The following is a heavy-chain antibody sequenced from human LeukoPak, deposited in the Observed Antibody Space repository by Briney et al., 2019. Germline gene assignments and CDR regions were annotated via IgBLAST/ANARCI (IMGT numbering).Heavy chain of an antibody. CDR3: ASARPYYYDSSGYYILGAFDI. V-gene: IGHV3-30-3*01. CDR1: GFTFSSYA. D-gene: IGHD3-22*01. J-gene: IGHJ3*02. CDR2: ISYDGSNK. Sequence: GRSLRLSCAASGFTFSSYAMHWVRQAPGKGLEGVAVISYDGSNKYYADSVKGRFTISRDNSKNTLYLQMNSLRAEDTAVYYCASARPYYYDSSGYYILGAFDIWGRGTMVTVSS.